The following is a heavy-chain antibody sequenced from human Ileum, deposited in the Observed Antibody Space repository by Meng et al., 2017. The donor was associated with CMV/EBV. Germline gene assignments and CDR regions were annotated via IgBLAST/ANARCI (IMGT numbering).Heavy chain of an antibody. Sequence: TVSDYAMSWVRQAPGKGLEWVSGISSSGENTYYADSVTGRFTISRDSSKNTLYLQMNGLRAEDTALYYCAKRDFFHRTYHYFEFYFDNWGQGALVTVSS. CDR3: AKRDFFHRTYHYFEFYFDN. J-gene: IGHJ4*02. CDR1: TVSDYA. CDR2: ISSSGENT. D-gene: IGHD3-16*02. V-gene: IGHV3-23*01.